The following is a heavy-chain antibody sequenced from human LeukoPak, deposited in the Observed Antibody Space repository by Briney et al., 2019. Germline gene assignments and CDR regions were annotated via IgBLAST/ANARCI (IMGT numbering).Heavy chain of an antibody. V-gene: IGHV4-59*01. CDR2: VSYSGST. D-gene: IGHD3-10*01. CDR1: GGSISSYY. J-gene: IGHJ4*02. Sequence: SETLSLTCTVSGGSISSYYWSWIRQPPGKGLEWIGYVSYSGSTNYNPSLKSRVTISVDTSKNQFSLKLTSVTAADTAVYYCARNVGGLRGFDYWGQGTLVTVSS. CDR3: ARNVGGLRGFDY.